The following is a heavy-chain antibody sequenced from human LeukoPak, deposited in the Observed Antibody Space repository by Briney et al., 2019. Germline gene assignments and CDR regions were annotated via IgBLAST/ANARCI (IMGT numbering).Heavy chain of an antibody. V-gene: IGHV3-23*01. Sequence: GGSQTLFCAPSGFTFSTYAMNWARHARGKGLEWVSGMSDSGGNTHYADSVKGLFTIFRDNSKNTLYLKMNSLRAEDTAVYYCAKRIISGGWYFDYWGQGTLVPVSS. J-gene: IGHJ4*02. D-gene: IGHD6-19*01. CDR2: MSDSGGNT. CDR3: AKRIISGGWYFDY. CDR1: GFTFSTYA.